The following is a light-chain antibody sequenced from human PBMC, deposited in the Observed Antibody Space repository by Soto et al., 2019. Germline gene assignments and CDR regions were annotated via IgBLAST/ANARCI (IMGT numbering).Light chain of an antibody. CDR3: QQSYSSPRT. Sequence: DIQMTQSPSSLSVSVGDRVTVTCRASQTINRYLNWYQQQPGKAPKLLIFGASNLHRGVPSRFSGSGSGTDFTLTISSLQSEDFAIYYCQQSYSSPRTFGQGTKVDIK. V-gene: IGKV1-39*01. CDR2: GAS. J-gene: IGKJ1*01. CDR1: QTINRY.